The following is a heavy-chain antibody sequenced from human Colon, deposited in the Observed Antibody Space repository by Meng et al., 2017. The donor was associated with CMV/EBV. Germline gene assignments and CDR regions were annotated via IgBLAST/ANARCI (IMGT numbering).Heavy chain of an antibody. CDR3: ARLLGRLVGASSDVDR. J-gene: IGHJ5*02. CDR1: GFTFSNYA. Sequence: GGSLRLSCAASGFTFSNYAMHWVRQAPGKGLEGVAFMRFDGSKTSLAESVKGRFIISRDDSKNILYLQMNSLRADDTAVYYCARLLGRLVGASSDVDRWGQGTLVTVSS. CDR2: MRFDGSKT. V-gene: IGHV3-30*02. D-gene: IGHD1-26*01.